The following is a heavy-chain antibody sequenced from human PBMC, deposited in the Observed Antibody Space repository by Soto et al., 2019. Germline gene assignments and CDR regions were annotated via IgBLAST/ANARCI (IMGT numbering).Heavy chain of an antibody. CDR1: GGTFSSHA. D-gene: IGHD1-1*01. J-gene: IGHJ6*02. Sequence: SVKVSCKSSGGTFSSHAINWVRQAPGQGLEWRGGISPIFGPANFAKKFQGRVTITADESTTTAYMELSSLTSEDTAVYYCATGSFTSTGGRIGYHYNAMDVWGQGTTVTVSS. V-gene: IGHV1-69*13. CDR3: ATGSFTSTGGRIGYHYNAMDV. CDR2: ISPIFGPA.